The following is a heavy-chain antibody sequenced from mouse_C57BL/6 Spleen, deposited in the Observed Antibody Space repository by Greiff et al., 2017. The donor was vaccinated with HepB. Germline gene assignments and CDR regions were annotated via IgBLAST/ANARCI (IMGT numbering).Heavy chain of an antibody. CDR2: ISYDGSN. J-gene: IGHJ3*01. V-gene: IGHV3-6*01. CDR1: GYSITSGYY. D-gene: IGHD2-4*01. Sequence: EVKLVESGPGLVKPSQSLSLTCSVTGYSITSGYYWNWIRQFPGNKLEWMGYISYDGSNNYNPSLKNRISITRDTSKNQFFLKLNSVTTEDTATYYCAREEYDYSWFAYWGQGTLVTVSA. CDR3: AREEYDYSWFAY.